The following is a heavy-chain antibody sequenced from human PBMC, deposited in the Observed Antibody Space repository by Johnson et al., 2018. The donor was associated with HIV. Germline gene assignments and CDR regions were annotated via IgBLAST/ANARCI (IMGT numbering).Heavy chain of an antibody. J-gene: IGHJ3*02. D-gene: IGHD3-22*01. CDR3: ARDLYDSSVGAFDI. CDR2: ISYDGSNK. Sequence: QVQLVESGGGVVQPGRSLRLSCATSGFTFSNFGMHWVRQAPGQGLEWVAVISYDGSNKYYVDSVKGRFIISRDNSKNTLYLQITSLSGEDTAVYYCARDLYDSSVGAFDIWGQGTMVTVSS. CDR1: GFTFSNFG. V-gene: IGHV3-30*03.